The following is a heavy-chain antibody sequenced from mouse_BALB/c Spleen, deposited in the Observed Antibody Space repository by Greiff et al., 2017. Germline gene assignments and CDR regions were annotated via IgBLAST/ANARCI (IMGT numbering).Heavy chain of an antibody. CDR2: IWSGGST. CDR3: ARKEYYYAMDY. CDR1: GFSLTSYG. V-gene: IGHV2-2*02. J-gene: IGHJ4*01. Sequence: QVHVKQSGPGLVQPSQSLSITCTVSGFSLTSYGVHWVRQSPGKGLEWLGVIWSGGSTDYNAAFISRMSISKDNSKSQVFFKMNSLQANDTAIYYCARKEYYYAMDYWGQGTSVTVSS.